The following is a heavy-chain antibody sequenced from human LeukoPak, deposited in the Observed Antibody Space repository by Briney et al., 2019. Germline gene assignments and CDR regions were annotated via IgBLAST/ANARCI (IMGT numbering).Heavy chain of an antibody. D-gene: IGHD3-3*01. CDR2: IYYIGNT. Sequence: SETLSLTCTVSGGSISSGNYYWSWIRQPPGKGLEWIGYIYYIGNTFYNPSLKSRVTISVDTSKNQFSLKLSSVTAADTAVYYCASQPGDYDFWSGPYFDYWGQGTLVTVSS. V-gene: IGHV4-30-4*01. J-gene: IGHJ4*02. CDR3: ASQPGDYDFWSGPYFDY. CDR1: GGSISSGNYY.